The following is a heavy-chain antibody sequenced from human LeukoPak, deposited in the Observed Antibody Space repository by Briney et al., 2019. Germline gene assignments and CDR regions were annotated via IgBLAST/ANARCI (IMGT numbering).Heavy chain of an antibody. D-gene: IGHD3-22*01. CDR2: ISYDGSNK. CDR1: GFTFSSYA. J-gene: IGHJ4*02. V-gene: IGHV3-30-3*01. CDR3: ARSPYYYDSSGLVDY. Sequence: RAGGSLRLSCAASGFTFSSYAMSWVRQAPGKGLEWVAVISYDGSNKYYADSVKGRFTISRDNSKNTLYLQMNSLRAEDTAVYYCARSPYYYDSSGLVDYWGQGTLVTVSS.